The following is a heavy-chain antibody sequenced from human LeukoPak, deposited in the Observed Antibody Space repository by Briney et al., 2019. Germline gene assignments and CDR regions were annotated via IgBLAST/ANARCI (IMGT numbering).Heavy chain of an antibody. Sequence: SETLSLTCTVSRDSITTYYWSWIRQPPGKGLEWIGYIFQIGTTKYNPSLKSRVTILSDVSKYQFSLNLTSVTAADSAVYYCARDSWGRFDYWGQGTLVAVSS. CDR3: ARDSWGRFDY. D-gene: IGHD7-27*01. V-gene: IGHV4-59*01. J-gene: IGHJ4*02. CDR2: IFQIGTT. CDR1: RDSITTYY.